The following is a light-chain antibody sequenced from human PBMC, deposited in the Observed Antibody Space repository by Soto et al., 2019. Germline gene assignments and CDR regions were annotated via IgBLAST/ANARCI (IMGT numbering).Light chain of an antibody. CDR3: QQYNSYSQWT. V-gene: IGKV1-13*02. Sequence: IQMTQSPSSLSASVGDRVTISGQASQGIGNALGWYQQKPGKAPKLLIYDASSLESGVPSRFSGSGSGTEFTLTISSLQPDDFETYYCQQYNSYSQWTFGQGTK. J-gene: IGKJ1*01. CDR1: QGIGNA. CDR2: DAS.